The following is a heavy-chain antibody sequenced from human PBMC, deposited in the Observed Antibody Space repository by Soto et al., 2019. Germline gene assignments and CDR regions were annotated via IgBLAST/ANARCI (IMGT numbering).Heavy chain of an antibody. J-gene: IGHJ4*02. Sequence: PGGSLRLSCAASGFSFGSYALSWVRQALGKGLEWVSTISGSDGKTFYADSVRGRFSISRDTSQNTLYLQMNSLRADDTAIYYCERWSYLDYWGQGTRVTVSS. CDR3: ERWSYLDY. CDR1: GFSFGSYA. V-gene: IGHV3-23*01. D-gene: IGHD3-3*01. CDR2: ISGSDGKT.